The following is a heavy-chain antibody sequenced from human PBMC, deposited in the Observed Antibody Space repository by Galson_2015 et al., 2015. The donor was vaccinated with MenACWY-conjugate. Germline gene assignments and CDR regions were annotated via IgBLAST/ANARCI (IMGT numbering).Heavy chain of an antibody. D-gene: IGHD2-15*01. CDR3: ARDHSTAGLIIDY. CDR2: INQDGSEK. J-gene: IGHJ4*02. Sequence: SLRLSCAASGFTFSSHWMTWVRQAPGKGLEWVASINQDGSEKYYVDSVKGRFTISRDNAKNSLYLQMNSMRAEDKAVYYCARDHSTAGLIIDYRVQGTLVTASS. CDR1: GFTFSSHW. V-gene: IGHV3-7*03.